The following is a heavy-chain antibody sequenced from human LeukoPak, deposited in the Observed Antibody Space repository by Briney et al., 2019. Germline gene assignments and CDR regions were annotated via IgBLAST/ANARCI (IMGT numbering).Heavy chain of an antibody. D-gene: IGHD4-11*01. Sequence: ASVKVSCKASGYTFTGYYMHWVRQAPGQGLEWMGWINPNSGGTNYAQKFQGRVTMTRDTSISTAYMELSRLRSDDTAVYYCARVSHDYSKVEQSDYYYYMDVWGKGTTVTVSS. CDR2: INPNSGGT. CDR3: ARVSHDYSKVEQSDYYYYMDV. CDR1: GYTFTGYY. J-gene: IGHJ6*03. V-gene: IGHV1-2*02.